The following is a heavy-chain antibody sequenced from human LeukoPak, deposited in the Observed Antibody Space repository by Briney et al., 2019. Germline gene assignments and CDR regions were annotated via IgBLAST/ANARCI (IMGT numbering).Heavy chain of an antibody. V-gene: IGHV4-39*01. CDR2: IYYSGST. Sequence: PSETLSLTCTVSGGSISSSSYYWGWIRQPPGKGLEWIGSIYYSGSTYYNPSLKSRVTISVDTSKNQFSLKLSSVTAADTAVYYCARHKGYSGYDFEGAFDYWGQGTLVTVSS. D-gene: IGHD5-12*01. J-gene: IGHJ4*02. CDR1: GGSISSSSYY. CDR3: ARHKGYSGYDFEGAFDY.